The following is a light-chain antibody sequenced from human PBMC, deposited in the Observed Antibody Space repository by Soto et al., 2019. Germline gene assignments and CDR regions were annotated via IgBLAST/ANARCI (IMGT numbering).Light chain of an antibody. CDR1: QSVGSM. CDR3: HQYNDWPRT. V-gene: IGKV3-15*01. Sequence: EMVMTQSPATLSVSPGERATLSCRASQSVGSMLAWFQQKPGQAPRLLIYGISTRATDIPARFSGSGSGTEFTLTISSLQSEDFAVYYCHQYNDWPRTFGQGTKVEIK. CDR2: GIS. J-gene: IGKJ1*01.